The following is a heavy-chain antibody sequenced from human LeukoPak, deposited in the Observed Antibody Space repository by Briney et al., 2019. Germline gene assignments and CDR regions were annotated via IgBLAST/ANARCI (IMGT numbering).Heavy chain of an antibody. CDR3: ARRRSGTYFDY. CDR2: INWNGGST. CDR1: GFTFSSYA. J-gene: IGHJ4*02. V-gene: IGHV3-20*04. D-gene: IGHD1-7*01. Sequence: PGGSLRLSCAASGFTFSSYAMSWVRQAPGKGLEWVSGINWNGGSTGYADSVKGQFTFSRDNAKNSLYLQMNSLRAEDTALYYCARRRSGTYFDYWGQGTLVTVSS.